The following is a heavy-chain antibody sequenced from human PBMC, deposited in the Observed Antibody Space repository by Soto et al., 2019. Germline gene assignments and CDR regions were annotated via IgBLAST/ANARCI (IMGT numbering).Heavy chain of an antibody. CDR3: TIDNGSPIAARTNWFDP. D-gene: IGHD6-6*01. CDR2: IRSKAYGGTT. CDR1: GFTFGDYA. V-gene: IGHV3-49*04. J-gene: IGHJ5*02. Sequence: GGSLRLSCTASGFTFGDYAMSWVRQAPGKGLEWVGFIRSKAYGGTTEYAASVKGRFTISRDDSKSIAYLQMNSLKTEDTAVYYCTIDNGSPIAARTNWFDPWGQGTLVTVSS.